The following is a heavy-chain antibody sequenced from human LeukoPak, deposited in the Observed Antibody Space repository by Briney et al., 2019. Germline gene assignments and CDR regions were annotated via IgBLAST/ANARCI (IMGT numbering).Heavy chain of an antibody. D-gene: IGHD6-13*01. J-gene: IGHJ4*02. CDR1: GFTFSSYA. CDR3: AKTRPLDSSSWSHGDY. V-gene: IGHV3-23*01. Sequence: GGSLRLSCAASGFTFSSYAISWVRQAPGKGLEWVSAISGSGDSTYYGDSVKGRFTISRDNSKNTLYLQMNSLRAEDTAVYYCAKTRPLDSSSWSHGDYWGQGTLVTVSS. CDR2: ISGSGDST.